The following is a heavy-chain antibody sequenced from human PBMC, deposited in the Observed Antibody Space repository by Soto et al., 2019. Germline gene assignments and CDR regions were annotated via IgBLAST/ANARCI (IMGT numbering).Heavy chain of an antibody. CDR2: ISWDGGIT. CDR3: AKDMGGIAPYYFDY. J-gene: IGHJ4*02. V-gene: IGHV3-43*01. Sequence: AGGSLRLSCTASGGTFIDYSMHWVRQAPGKGLEWVSLISWDGGITYYADSVKGRFTISRDNGKNSLYLQMNSLTTEDTAFYYCAKDMGGIAPYYFDYWGQGTLVTVSS. CDR1: GGTFIDYS. D-gene: IGHD6-13*01.